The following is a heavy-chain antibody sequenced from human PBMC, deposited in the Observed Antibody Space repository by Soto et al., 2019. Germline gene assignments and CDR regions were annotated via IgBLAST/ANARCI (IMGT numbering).Heavy chain of an antibody. CDR1: GGSFSGYY. CDR3: AVGTTGGDYVRAWFDP. J-gene: IGHJ5*02. V-gene: IGHV4-34*01. CDR2: INHSGST. D-gene: IGHD4-17*01. Sequence: QVQLQQWGAGLLKPSETLSLTCAVYGGSFSGYYWSWIRQPPGKGLEWIGEINHSGSTNYNPSLKGRVTISVDTSKNQFSRKLSSVTAADTAVYYCAVGTTGGDYVRAWFDPWGQGTLVTVSS.